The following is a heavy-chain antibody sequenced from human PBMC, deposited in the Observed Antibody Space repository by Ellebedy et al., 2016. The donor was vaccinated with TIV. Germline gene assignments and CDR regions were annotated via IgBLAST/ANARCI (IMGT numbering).Heavy chain of an antibody. V-gene: IGHV3-64D*06. Sequence: GESLKISCSASGFTFCTYAMQWVRQAPGKGLEYVSGITSNGGTTSYADSVKGRFTISRDNSKNTLYLQMSSLRTEDTAVYYCVKGVSWYTFFDYWGQGSLVTVSS. D-gene: IGHD6-13*01. J-gene: IGHJ4*02. CDR2: ITSNGGTT. CDR1: GFTFCTYA. CDR3: VKGVSWYTFFDY.